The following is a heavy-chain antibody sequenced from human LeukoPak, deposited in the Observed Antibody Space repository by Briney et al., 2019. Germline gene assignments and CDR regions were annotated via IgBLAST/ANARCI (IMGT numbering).Heavy chain of an antibody. V-gene: IGHV1-69*13. J-gene: IGHJ4*02. CDR2: IIPIFGTA. Sequence: ASVKVSCKASGGTFSSYAISWVRQAPGQGLEWMGGIIPIFGTANYAQKFQGRVTITADESTSTAYMELSRLRSDDTAVYYCARYNGGSLNFDYWGQGTLVTVSS. CDR1: GGTFSSYA. CDR3: ARYNGGSLNFDY. D-gene: IGHD1-26*01.